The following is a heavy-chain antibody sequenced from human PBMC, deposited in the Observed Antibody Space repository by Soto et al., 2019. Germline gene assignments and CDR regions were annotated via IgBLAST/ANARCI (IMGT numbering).Heavy chain of an antibody. Sequence: QITLKESGPTLVKPTQTLTLTCTFSGFSLSTSGVGVGWIRQPPGKALEWLALIYWDDDKRYSPSLKSRLTITKDTSKNQVVLTMTTMDPVDTATDYCAHRQSMTFGGVIVNYWGQGTLGNVSS. CDR3: AHRQSMTFGGVIVNY. D-gene: IGHD3-16*02. CDR2: IYWDDDK. CDR1: GFSLSTSGVG. J-gene: IGHJ4*02. V-gene: IGHV2-5*02.